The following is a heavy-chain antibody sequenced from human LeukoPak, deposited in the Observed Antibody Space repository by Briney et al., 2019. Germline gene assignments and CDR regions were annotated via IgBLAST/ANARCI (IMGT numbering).Heavy chain of an antibody. Sequence: SETLSLTCTVSGGSISSSSYYWGWIRQPPGKGLEWIGSIYYSGSTYYNPSLKSRVTISVDTSKNQFSLKLSSVTAADTAVYYCARHTRRFTIIVVVPAAMSAFDYWGQGTLVTVSS. CDR1: GGSISSSSYY. V-gene: IGHV4-39*07. CDR3: ARHTRRFTIIVVVPAAMSAFDY. D-gene: IGHD2-2*01. CDR2: IYYSGST. J-gene: IGHJ4*02.